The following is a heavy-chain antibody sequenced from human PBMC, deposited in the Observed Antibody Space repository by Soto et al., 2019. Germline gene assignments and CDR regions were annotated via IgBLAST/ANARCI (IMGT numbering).Heavy chain of an antibody. CDR1: GFSFTSYS. CDR3: ARGFWSNSFDV. V-gene: IGHV3-48*02. D-gene: IGHD3-3*01. Sequence: EVRLVASGGGLVQRGRSLRLSCAASGFSFTSYSMDWVRQDPGKGLEWLAYIGPSGTTFHYADSVKGRFTISRDIAKKSLYLQMTSLRDEDTAIYYCARGFWSNSFDVWGPGTMVTVSS. J-gene: IGHJ3*01. CDR2: IGPSGTTF.